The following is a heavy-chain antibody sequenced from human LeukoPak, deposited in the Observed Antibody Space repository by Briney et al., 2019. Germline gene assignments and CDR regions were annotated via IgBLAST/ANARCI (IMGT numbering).Heavy chain of an antibody. CDR3: ARGDYYGSRGPGGY. CDR1: GFTFSSYA. CDR2: ISGSGGST. V-gene: IGHV3-23*01. D-gene: IGHD3-22*01. Sequence: GGSLRLSCAASGFTFSSYAMSWVRQAPGKGLEWVSAISGSGGSTYYADSVKGRFTISRDNSKNTLYLQMNSLRAEDTAVYYCARGDYYGSRGPGGYWGQGTLVTVSS. J-gene: IGHJ4*02.